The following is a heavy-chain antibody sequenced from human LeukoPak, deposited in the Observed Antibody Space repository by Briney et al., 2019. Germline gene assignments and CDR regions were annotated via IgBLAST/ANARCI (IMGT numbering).Heavy chain of an antibody. CDR2: IYSGGST. CDR3: ARNLEYYYMDV. J-gene: IGHJ6*03. Sequence: GGSLRLSCAASGFTVSSNYMSWVRQAPGKGLEWVSVIYSGGSTYYADSVKGRFTISRDNSKNTLYLQMNSLRAEDTAVYYCARNLEYYYMDVWGKGTTVAVSS. CDR1: GFTVSSNY. V-gene: IGHV3-66*02.